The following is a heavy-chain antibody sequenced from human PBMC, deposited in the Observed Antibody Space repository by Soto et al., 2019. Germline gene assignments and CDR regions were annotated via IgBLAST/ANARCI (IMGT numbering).Heavy chain of an antibody. CDR1: GGSISDHY. Sequence: PSETLSLTCTFSGGSISDHYYMWIRQSPGKGLEYIGYIYNGGRTDYNPSLKSRVTISVDTSKNQFSLKLSSVTAADTAVYYCARPLYSYGPMDVWGQGTTVTVSS. CDR2: IYNGGRT. V-gene: IGHV4-59*11. CDR3: ARPLYSYGPMDV. D-gene: IGHD5-18*01. J-gene: IGHJ6*02.